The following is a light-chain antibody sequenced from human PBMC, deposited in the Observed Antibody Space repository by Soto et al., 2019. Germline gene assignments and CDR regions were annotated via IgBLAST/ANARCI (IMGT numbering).Light chain of an antibody. V-gene: IGLV1-40*01. CDR2: GNH. Sequence: QSALTQPPSVSGAPGQRVTISCTGSSSNIGAGDDVHWYQHLPGTAPKLLIYGNHNRPSGVPDRFSGSKSGTSASLVITGLQAEDEADYYCQSYDSSLSVIYVFGTGTKLTVL. CDR3: QSYDSSLSVIYV. CDR1: SSNIGAGDD. J-gene: IGLJ1*01.